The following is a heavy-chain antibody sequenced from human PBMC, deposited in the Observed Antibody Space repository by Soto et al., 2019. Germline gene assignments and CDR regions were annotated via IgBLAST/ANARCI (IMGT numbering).Heavy chain of an antibody. D-gene: IGHD5-18*01. CDR2: ISYDGSNK. CDR3: AGLPHQDDAFDI. V-gene: IGHV3-30*03. Sequence: GGSLRLSCAASGFTFSSYGMHWVRQAPGKGLEWVAVISYDGSNKYYADSVKGRFTISRDNSKNTLYLQMNSLRAEDTAVYYCAGLPHQDDAFDIWGQGTMVTVSS. CDR1: GFTFSSYG. J-gene: IGHJ3*02.